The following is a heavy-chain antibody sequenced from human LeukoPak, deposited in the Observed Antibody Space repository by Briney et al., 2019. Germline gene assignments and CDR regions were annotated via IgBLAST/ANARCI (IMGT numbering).Heavy chain of an antibody. V-gene: IGHV1-24*01. J-gene: IGHJ4*02. CDR2: FDPEDGER. Sequence: ASVKVSCKVSGYTLTELSVHWVRQAPGKVREWMGGFDPEDGERIYAQKFQGRVTMTEDTSTDTAYMELSSLRSEDTAVYYCATVRRDCLLCHYFDYWGQGTLVTVSS. D-gene: IGHD3/OR15-3a*01. CDR3: ATVRRDCLLCHYFDY. CDR1: GYTLTELS.